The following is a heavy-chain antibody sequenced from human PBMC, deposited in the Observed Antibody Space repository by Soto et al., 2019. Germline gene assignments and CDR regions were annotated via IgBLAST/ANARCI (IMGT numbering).Heavy chain of an antibody. D-gene: IGHD4-17*01. CDR2: INHSGST. CDR1: GGSFSGYY. J-gene: IGHJ4*02. CDR3: ARGRSPTVVTPYGL. V-gene: IGHV4-34*01. Sequence: QVQLQQWGAGLLKPSETLSLTCAVYGGSFSGYYWSWIRQPPGKGLEWIGEINHSGSTNCNPSLKSRVTIAVDTSKNQFSLKLSSVTAADTAVYYCARGRSPTVVTPYGLWGQGTLVTVSS.